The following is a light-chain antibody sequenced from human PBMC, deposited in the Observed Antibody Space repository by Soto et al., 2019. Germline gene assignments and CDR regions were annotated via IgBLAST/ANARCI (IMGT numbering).Light chain of an antibody. V-gene: IGKV3-20*01. CDR2: GAS. CDR1: QSVSSSY. Sequence: EIVLTQSPGTLSLSPGERATLSCRASQSVSSSYLAWNQQKPGQAPRLLIYGASSRATGIPDRFSGSGSGTDFTLTISRLEPEDFAVYYCQQYGSSPTFGPGTKVDIK. J-gene: IGKJ3*01. CDR3: QQYGSSPT.